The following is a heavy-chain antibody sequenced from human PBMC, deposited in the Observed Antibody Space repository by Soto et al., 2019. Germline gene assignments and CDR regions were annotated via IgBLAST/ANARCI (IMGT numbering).Heavy chain of an antibody. CDR3: AKDALVGDFDY. J-gene: IGHJ4*02. D-gene: IGHD6-6*01. CDR2: ISYDGSNK. Sequence: GGSLRLSCAASGFTFSSYGMHWVRQAPGKGLEWVAVISYDGSNKYYADSVKGRFTISRDNSKNTLYLQMNSLRAEDTAVYYCAKDALVGDFDYWGQGTLVTVSS. CDR1: GFTFSSYG. V-gene: IGHV3-30*18.